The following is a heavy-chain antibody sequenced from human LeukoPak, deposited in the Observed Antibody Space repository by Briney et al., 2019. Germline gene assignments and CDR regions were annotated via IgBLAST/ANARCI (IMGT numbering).Heavy chain of an antibody. CDR1: GFTFSSYW. CDR3: ARDSTYSGSPD. CDR2: INLDGSQK. Sequence: GGSLRLSCAASGFTFSSYWLSWVRQAPGKGLEWVANINLDGSQKYYVDSVKGRFTISRDNAKNTLYLQMNSLRAEDTAVYYCARDSTYSGSPDWGQGTLVTVSS. D-gene: IGHD1-26*01. J-gene: IGHJ4*02. V-gene: IGHV3-7*01.